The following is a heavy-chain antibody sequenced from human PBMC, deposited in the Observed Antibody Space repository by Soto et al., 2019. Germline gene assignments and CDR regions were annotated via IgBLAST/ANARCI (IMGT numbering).Heavy chain of an antibody. CDR1: GFTFTSYG. V-gene: IGHV3-23*01. Sequence: GGSLRLSCTASGFTFTSYGMGWVRQAPGKGLRWVSTIRGDGGQTHYTDSVKGRFSISRDNSKNTVYLQMDSLRAEDTAMYFCARDVGLDSDDFFAYWGQGTQVTVSS. D-gene: IGHD3-9*01. CDR3: ARDVGLDSDDFFAY. CDR2: IRGDGGQT. J-gene: IGHJ4*02.